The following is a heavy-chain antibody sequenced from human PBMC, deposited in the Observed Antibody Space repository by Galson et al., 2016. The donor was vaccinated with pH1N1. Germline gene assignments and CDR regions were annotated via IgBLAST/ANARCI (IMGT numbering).Heavy chain of an antibody. CDR3: GRIRKGSYYFEY. V-gene: IGHV1-2*02. CDR2: INPDTGTT. Sequence: SVKVSCKASGYTFIGHYLHWVRQAPGQGLEWMGWINPDTGTTNYARKFQGRVTMTRDTSINTAYMEVSSLRLDDTALYHCGRIRKGSYYFEYWGQGTLVTVSS. CDR1: GYTFIGHY. J-gene: IGHJ4*02.